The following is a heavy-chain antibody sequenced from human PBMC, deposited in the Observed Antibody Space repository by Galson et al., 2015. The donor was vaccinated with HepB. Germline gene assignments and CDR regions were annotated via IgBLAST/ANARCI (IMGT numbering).Heavy chain of an antibody. J-gene: IGHJ5*02. CDR1: GFTFISYS. V-gene: IGHV3-21*01. CDR3: ARTGSSTTRRRNSWFDP. D-gene: IGHD2-2*01. Sequence: SLRLSCAASGFTFISYSMNWVRQAPGKGLEWVSSITSGGDYIYYADSVKGRFTISRDNAKNSLFLQMNSLRVEDAAVYYCARTGSSTTRRRNSWFDPWGQGILVTVSS. CDR2: ITSGGDYI.